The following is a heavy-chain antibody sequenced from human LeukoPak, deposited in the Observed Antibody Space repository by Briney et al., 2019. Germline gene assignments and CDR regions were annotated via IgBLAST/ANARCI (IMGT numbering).Heavy chain of an antibody. J-gene: IGHJ4*02. V-gene: IGHV1-46*01. Sequence: ASVKVSCKASGYTFISYYMHWVRQAPGQGLEWMGIINPSGGSTSYEQKFQGRVTMTRDTSTGTVYMELSSLRSEDTAVYYCARDRSPTYYDSSGYYYWGQGTQVTVSS. CDR2: INPSGGST. CDR3: ARDRSPTYYDSSGYYY. D-gene: IGHD3-22*01. CDR1: GYTFISYY.